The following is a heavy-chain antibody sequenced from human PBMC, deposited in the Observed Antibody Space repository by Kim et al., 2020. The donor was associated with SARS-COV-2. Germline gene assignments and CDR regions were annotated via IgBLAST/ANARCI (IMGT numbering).Heavy chain of an antibody. J-gene: IGHJ4*02. D-gene: IGHD6-13*01. V-gene: IGHV4-31*02. Sequence: YNPALKSRVTISVDTYKNQSSRKLSSVTAADTAVYYCASNSGDSSSWFDDWGQGTLVTVSS. CDR3: ASNSGDSSSWFDD.